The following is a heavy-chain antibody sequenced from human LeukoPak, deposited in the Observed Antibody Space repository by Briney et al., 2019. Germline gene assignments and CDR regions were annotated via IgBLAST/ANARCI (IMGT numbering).Heavy chain of an antibody. CDR1: GFTFSSYD. CDR3: ARDVES. J-gene: IGHJ4*02. Sequence: GGSLRLSCAAFGFTFSSYDMNWVRQTPGKGLEWASSISDDSSYIFYAESVKGRFTISRDNAKNSLYLQMNSLRAEDTAVYYCARDVESWGQGTLVTVSS. D-gene: IGHD3-3*01. V-gene: IGHV3-21*01. CDR2: ISDDSSYI.